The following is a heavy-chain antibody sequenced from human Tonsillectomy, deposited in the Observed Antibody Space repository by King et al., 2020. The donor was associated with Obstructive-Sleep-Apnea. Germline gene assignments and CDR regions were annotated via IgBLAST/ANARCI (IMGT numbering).Heavy chain of an antibody. CDR3: ARDLEVNWFDP. V-gene: IGHV4-30-2*01. J-gene: IGHJ5*02. CDR1: GGSISSGGYS. Sequence: QLQESGSGLVKPSQNLSLTCAVSGGSISSGGYSWSWIRQPPGKGLEWIGYIYHSGSTYYNPSLKSRVTISVDRSKNQFSLKLSSVTAADTAVYYCARDLEVNWFDPWGQGTLVTVSS. CDR2: IYHSGST.